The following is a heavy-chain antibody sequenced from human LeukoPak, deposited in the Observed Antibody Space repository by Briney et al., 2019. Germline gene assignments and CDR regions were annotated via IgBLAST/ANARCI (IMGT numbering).Heavy chain of an antibody. CDR3: ATASYYGSGPRSSYYYYYGMDV. Sequence: GASVKVSCKVSGYTLTELSMHWVRQAPGKGLEWMGGFDPEDGETIYAQKFQGRVTMTEDTSTDTAYMELSSLRSEDTAVYYCATASYYGSGPRSSYYYYYGMDVWGQGTTVTVSS. CDR2: FDPEDGET. J-gene: IGHJ6*02. CDR1: GYTLTELS. V-gene: IGHV1-24*01. D-gene: IGHD3-10*01.